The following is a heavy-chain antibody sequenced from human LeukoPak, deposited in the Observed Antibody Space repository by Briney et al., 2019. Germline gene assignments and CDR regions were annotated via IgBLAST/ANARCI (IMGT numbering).Heavy chain of an antibody. J-gene: IGHJ4*02. Sequence: GESLKISCKASGYSFTTYWIGWVRQMPGKGLEWMGIIYPADSTAHYSPSFQGQVTISVDKSINTAYLQWSRLKASDSAMYYCAKRGGFGSGSSYYFDYWGQGTLVTVSS. CDR2: IYPADSTA. V-gene: IGHV5-51*01. D-gene: IGHD3-10*01. CDR3: AKRGGFGSGSSYYFDY. CDR1: GYSFTTYW.